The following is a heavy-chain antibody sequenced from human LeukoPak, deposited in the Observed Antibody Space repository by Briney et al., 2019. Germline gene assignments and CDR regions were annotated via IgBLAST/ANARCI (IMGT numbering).Heavy chain of an antibody. CDR1: GFTFSNAW. J-gene: IGHJ4*02. D-gene: IGHD1-26*01. CDR3: TTYSGSCYGLEFGDY. V-gene: IGHV3-15*01. CDR2: IKSKTDGGTT. Sequence: GGSLRLSCAASGFTFSNAWMSWVRQAPGKGLEWVGRIKSKTDGGTTDYAAPVKGRFTISRDDSKNTLYLQMNSLKTEDTAVYYCTTYSGSCYGLEFGDYRGQGTLVTVSS.